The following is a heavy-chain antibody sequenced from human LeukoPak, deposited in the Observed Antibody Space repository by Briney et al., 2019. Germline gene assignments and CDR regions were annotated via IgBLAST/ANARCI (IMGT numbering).Heavy chain of an antibody. CDR2: IYVTGT. D-gene: IGHD3-16*02. J-gene: IGHJ6*03. V-gene: IGHV4-59*08. Sequence: SETLSLTCTVSGGSIGTYYWSWVRQSPGTGLEWIGYIYVTGTRYDPYLQSRVTISVDRSRNQFFLKMTSVTAADTAVYYCARHIGGGIEDMDVWGRGTKVTVSS. CDR1: GGSIGTYY. CDR3: ARHIGGGIEDMDV.